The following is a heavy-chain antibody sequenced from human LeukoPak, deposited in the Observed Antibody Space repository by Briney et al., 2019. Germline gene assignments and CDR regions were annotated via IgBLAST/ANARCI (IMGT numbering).Heavy chain of an antibody. CDR1: GFTFSRYE. CDR2: ISSSGSTI. J-gene: IGHJ4*02. D-gene: IGHD2-15*01. Sequence: GGSLRLSCAASGFTFSRYEMNWVRRAAGKGLEWGSYISSSGSTIYYADSVKGRFTISRDNAKNSLYLQMNSLRAEHTAVYFCARVGYCSGGTCPFDYWGQGTLVTVSS. V-gene: IGHV3-48*03. CDR3: ARVGYCSGGTCPFDY.